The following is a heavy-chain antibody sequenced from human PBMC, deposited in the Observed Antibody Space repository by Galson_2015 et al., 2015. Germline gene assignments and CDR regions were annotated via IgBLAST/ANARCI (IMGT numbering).Heavy chain of an antibody. Sequence: SVKVSCKASGYTFTSYDINWVRQATGQGLEWMGWMNPNSGNTGYAQKFQGRVTMTRNTSISTAYMELSSLRSEDTAVYYCARGLSRGSEAYYDILTGYRRGMDVWGQGTTVTASS. V-gene: IGHV1-8*01. CDR3: ARGLSRGSEAYYDILTGYRRGMDV. CDR1: GYTFTSYD. J-gene: IGHJ6*02. CDR2: MNPNSGNT. D-gene: IGHD3-9*01.